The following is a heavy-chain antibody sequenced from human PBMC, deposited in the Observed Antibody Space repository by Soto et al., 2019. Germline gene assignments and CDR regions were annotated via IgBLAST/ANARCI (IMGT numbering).Heavy chain of an antibody. V-gene: IGHV1-8*02. CDR2: MNPGSGKT. CDR3: ARMESFGTLNWFDP. Sequence: ASVKVSCKASGYTFINYDTSWVRQATGQGLEWMGWMNPGSGKTGYANKFQGRVTMTRDASTSTAHLELSSLTSEDTAVYYCARMESFGTLNWFDPWGQGTLVTVSS. D-gene: IGHD1-1*01. J-gene: IGHJ5*02. CDR1: GYTFINYD.